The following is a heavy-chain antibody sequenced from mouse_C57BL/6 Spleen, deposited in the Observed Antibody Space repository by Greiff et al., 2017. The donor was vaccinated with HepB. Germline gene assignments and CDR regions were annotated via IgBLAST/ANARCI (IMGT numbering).Heavy chain of an antibody. D-gene: IGHD2-3*01. Sequence: VQLQQSGAELVRPGASVKLSCKASGYTFTDYYINWVKQRPGQGLEWIARIYPGSGNTYYNEKFKGKATLTAEKSSSTAYMQLSSLTAEDSAVYFCARRNDGYDFDYWGQGTTLTVSS. V-gene: IGHV1-76*01. CDR1: GYTFTDYY. J-gene: IGHJ2*01. CDR2: IYPGSGNT. CDR3: ARRNDGYDFDY.